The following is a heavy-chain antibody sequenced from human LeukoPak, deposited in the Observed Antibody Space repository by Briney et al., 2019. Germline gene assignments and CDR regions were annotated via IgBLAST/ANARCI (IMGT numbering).Heavy chain of an antibody. CDR3: ASAAGTWFDP. CDR2: ISYSGRA. Sequence: TLSLTCIVSGGSIYANAYYWAWFRQHPGKGLEWIGYISYSGRAYYNPSLKSRVSMSEDTSKNQLLLRLSSVTAADTAVYYCASAAGTWFDPWGPGTLVTVSS. CDR1: GGSIYANAYY. D-gene: IGHD3-10*01. V-gene: IGHV4-31*03. J-gene: IGHJ5*02.